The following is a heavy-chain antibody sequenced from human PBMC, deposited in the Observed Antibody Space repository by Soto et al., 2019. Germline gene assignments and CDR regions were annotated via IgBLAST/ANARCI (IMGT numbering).Heavy chain of an antibody. J-gene: IGHJ5*02. CDR2: ISAYNGNT. CDR3: ARLSPRIAVAPTRRGSPNWFDP. CDR1: GYTFTSYC. V-gene: IGHV1-18*01. Sequence: ASVKVSCNASGYTFTSYCISWVRQAPGQGLEWMGWISAYNGNTNYAQKLQGRVTMTTDTSTSTAYMELRSLRSDDTAVYYCARLSPRIAVAPTRRGSPNWFDPWGQGTLVTVSS. D-gene: IGHD6-19*01.